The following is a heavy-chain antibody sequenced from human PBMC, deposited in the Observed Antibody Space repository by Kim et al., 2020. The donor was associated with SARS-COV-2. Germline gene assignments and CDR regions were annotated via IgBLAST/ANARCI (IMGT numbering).Heavy chain of an antibody. D-gene: IGHD2-15*01. J-gene: IGHJ4*02. CDR1: GFTFSSYG. CDR2: ISYDGSNK. V-gene: IGHV3-30*18. CDR3: ANLGYCRGGGCYQRDY. Sequence: GGSLRLSCAASGFTFSSYGMHWVRQAPGKGLEWVAVISYDGSNKYYADSVKGRFTISRDNSKNTLFLQMNSLRAEDTAVYYCANLGYCRGGGCYQRDYWGQGTLGTGST.